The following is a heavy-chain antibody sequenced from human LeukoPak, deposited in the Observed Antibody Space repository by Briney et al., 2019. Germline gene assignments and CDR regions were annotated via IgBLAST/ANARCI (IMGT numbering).Heavy chain of an antibody. V-gene: IGHV4-59*01. D-gene: IGHD1-26*01. J-gene: IGHJ4*02. CDR1: GGPIDTYY. Sequence: PSETLSLTCTVSGGPIDTYYWNWIRQPPGKGLEWIGYVFRTGSTNYNPSLKSRVTISVDTSKNQFSLKLSSVTAADTAVYYCARDRGSQPFIDYWGQGTLVTVSS. CDR2: VFRTGST. CDR3: ARDRGSQPFIDY.